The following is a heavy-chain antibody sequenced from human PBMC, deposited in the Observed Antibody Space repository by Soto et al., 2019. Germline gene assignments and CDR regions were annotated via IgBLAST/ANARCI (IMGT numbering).Heavy chain of an antibody. CDR1: GDSINNYY. D-gene: IGHD2-15*01. CDR3: ARGYCSGVICYLYYFDY. J-gene: IGHJ4*02. Sequence: QVQLQESGPGLVKPSETLSLNCTVSGDSINNYYWNWIRQPPGKGLEWIGYISYIGSTNYNPSLESRVTISVDTSKNRFSLRLSSVTAADTAVYFCARGYCSGVICYLYYFDYWGQGTLVTVSS. CDR2: ISYIGST. V-gene: IGHV4-59*01.